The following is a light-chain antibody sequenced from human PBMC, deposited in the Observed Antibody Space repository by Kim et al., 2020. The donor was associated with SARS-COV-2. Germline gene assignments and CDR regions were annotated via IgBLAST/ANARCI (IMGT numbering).Light chain of an antibody. CDR3: AAWDDSLKGSV. V-gene: IGLV1-44*01. CDR2: SNN. J-gene: IGLJ3*02. Sequence: RVALTRSGRTTNSGSDVVNWYQHPPGTAPKLLMYSNNYRPSGVPDRFSGSKSGTSASLAISGLQAEDEADYYCAAWDDSLKGSVFGGGTQLTVL. CDR1: TTNSGSDV.